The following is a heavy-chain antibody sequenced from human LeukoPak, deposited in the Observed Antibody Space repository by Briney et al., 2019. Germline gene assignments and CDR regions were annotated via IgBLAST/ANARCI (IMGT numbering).Heavy chain of an antibody. Sequence: ASVKVSCKASGGTFISYAISWVRQAPGQGLEWMGGIIPIFGTANYAQKFQGRVTITADESTSTAYMELSSLRSEDTAVYYCARERWELLGYFDYWGQGTLVTVSS. J-gene: IGHJ4*02. CDR2: IIPIFGTA. D-gene: IGHD1-26*01. V-gene: IGHV1-69*13. CDR3: ARERWELLGYFDY. CDR1: GGTFISYA.